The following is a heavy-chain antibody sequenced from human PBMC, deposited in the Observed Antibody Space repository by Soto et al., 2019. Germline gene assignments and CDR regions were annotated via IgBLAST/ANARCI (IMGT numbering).Heavy chain of an antibody. D-gene: IGHD2-21*01. CDR3: AGSPPGGDYWYFDL. CDR2: IIPIFGTA. J-gene: IGHJ2*01. CDR1: GGTFSSYA. V-gene: IGHV1-69*12. Sequence: QVQLVQSGAEVKKPGSSVKVSCKASGGTFSSYAISWVRQAPGQGLEWMGGIIPIFGTANYAKKFQGRVTLTADDSTSTAYMEMSSRRSEDTAVYYCAGSPPGGDYWYFDLWGRGTLVTVSS.